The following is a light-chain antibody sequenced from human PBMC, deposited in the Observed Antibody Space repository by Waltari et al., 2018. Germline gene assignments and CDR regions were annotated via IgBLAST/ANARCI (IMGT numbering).Light chain of an antibody. J-gene: IGLJ1*01. Sequence: QSALTQPASVSGSPGQSITISCTGTSSDVGGYNYVSWYQQHPGKAPKPMIYDVIKRPSVVSNRFSGSKAGNTASLTISGLQAEDEADYYCCSYAGSSTFVLGTGTKVTVL. V-gene: IGLV2-23*02. CDR3: CSYAGSSTFV. CDR2: DVI. CDR1: SSDVGGYNY.